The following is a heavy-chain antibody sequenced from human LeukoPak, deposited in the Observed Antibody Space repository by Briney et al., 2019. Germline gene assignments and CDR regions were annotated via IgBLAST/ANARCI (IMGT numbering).Heavy chain of an antibody. CDR1: GYTFTSYY. CDR3: ARASRIFGVVENWFDP. Sequence: EASVKVSCKASGYTFTSYYMHWVRQAPGQGLEWMGIINPSGGSTSYAQKFQGRVTMTTDTSTSTAYMELRSLRSDDTAVYYCARASRIFGVVENWFDPWGQGTLVTVSS. CDR2: INPSGGST. V-gene: IGHV1-46*01. D-gene: IGHD3-3*02. J-gene: IGHJ5*02.